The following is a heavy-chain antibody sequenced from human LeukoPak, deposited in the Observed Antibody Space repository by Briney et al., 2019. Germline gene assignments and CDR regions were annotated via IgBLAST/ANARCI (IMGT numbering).Heavy chain of an antibody. CDR3: ARGGTYCPDY. CDR2: ISYDGSSK. Sequence: GGSLRLSCAASGFPFSNCGMHWVRQAPGKGLEWVAVISYDGSSKYYADSVKGRFTISRDNSKNTLYLQMNSLRGEDTAVYYCARGGTYCPDYWGQGTLVTVSS. V-gene: IGHV3-30*03. J-gene: IGHJ4*02. CDR1: GFPFSNCG. D-gene: IGHD1-26*01.